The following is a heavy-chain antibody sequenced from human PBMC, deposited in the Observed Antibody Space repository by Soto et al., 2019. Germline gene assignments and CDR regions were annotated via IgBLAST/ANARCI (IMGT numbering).Heavy chain of an antibody. Sequence: QVQLVQSGAEVKKPGSSVKVSCKASGGTFSSYAISWVRQAPGQGLEWMGGIIPIFGTANYAQKFQGRVTITADKATSTAYMELSSLRSEERAVYCCARAGGVANSSGWWDYWGQGTLVTVSS. J-gene: IGHJ4*02. D-gene: IGHD6-19*01. CDR3: ARAGGVANSSGWWDY. V-gene: IGHV1-69*06. CDR2: IIPIFGTA. CDR1: GGTFSSYA.